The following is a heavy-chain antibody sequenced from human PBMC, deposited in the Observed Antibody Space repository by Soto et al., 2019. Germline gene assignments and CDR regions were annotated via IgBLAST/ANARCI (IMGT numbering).Heavy chain of an antibody. CDR2: VYHTGST. J-gene: IGHJ4*02. Sequence: QVQLQESGPGLVKPSETLSLTCVVSGGSISSNNWWNWVRQPPGTGLEWIGQVYHTGSTYYNPALKSRVTMSLDKSNNQFSLNLNSVTAADTAIYYCARLANPYYFDLWGQGALVTVSS. V-gene: IGHV4-4*02. CDR1: GGSISSNNW. CDR3: ARLANPYYFDL.